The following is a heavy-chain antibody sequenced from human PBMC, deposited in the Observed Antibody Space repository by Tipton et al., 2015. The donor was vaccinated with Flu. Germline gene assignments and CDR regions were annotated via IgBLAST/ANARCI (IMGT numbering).Heavy chain of an antibody. CDR1: RLSVTSIVY. CDR3: ARLSYYDVDLKNFYFDY. J-gene: IGHJ4*02. CDR2: FYPSGTT. V-gene: IGHV4-38-2*02. D-gene: IGHD3-10*02. Sequence: TLSLTCSVSRLSVTSIVYWAWIRQPPGKGLEWLGSFYPSGTTYYNPSLKSRVTISVDTSKSHFSLMLRSVTAADTAVYYCARLSYYDVDLKNFYFDYWGQGALVTVSS.